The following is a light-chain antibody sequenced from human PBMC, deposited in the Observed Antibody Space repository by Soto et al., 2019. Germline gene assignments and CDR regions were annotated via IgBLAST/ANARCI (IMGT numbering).Light chain of an antibody. V-gene: IGKV3-15*01. CDR3: QRYNNWPRT. Sequence: EIVMTQSPATLSVSPGEGATLSCRASKSVSSNLAWYQQKPGQAPRLLIYGASTRATGIPARFSGSGSGTECTLTISSLQSEGFAVYYCQRYNNWPRTFGQGTKVEIK. CDR1: KSVSSN. J-gene: IGKJ1*01. CDR2: GAS.